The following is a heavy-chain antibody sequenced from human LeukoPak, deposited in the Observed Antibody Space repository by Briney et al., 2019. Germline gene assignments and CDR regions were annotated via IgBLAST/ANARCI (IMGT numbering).Heavy chain of an antibody. Sequence: GGSLRLSCVASVFTFSSYGMHWVRQAPGKGLEWVAFIRYDGSNKYYADSVKGRFTISRDNSKNTLYLQMNSLRAEDTAVYYCAKGFIVVVPAAFDYWGQGTLVTVSS. CDR1: VFTFSSYG. CDR3: AKGFIVVVPAAFDY. D-gene: IGHD2-2*01. CDR2: IRYDGSNK. J-gene: IGHJ4*02. V-gene: IGHV3-30*02.